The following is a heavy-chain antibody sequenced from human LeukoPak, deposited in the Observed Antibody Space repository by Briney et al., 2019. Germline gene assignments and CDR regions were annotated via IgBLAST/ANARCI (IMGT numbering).Heavy chain of an antibody. Sequence: SSVKVSCKASGYTFNGYYMQWVRQAPGQGLEWMGWINPNSGGTNYAQKFQGRVTMTRDTSISTAYMELSRLRSDDTAVYYCARGSADETTLENNWFDPWGQGTLVTVSS. J-gene: IGHJ5*02. CDR2: INPNSGGT. V-gene: IGHV1-2*02. CDR3: ARGSADETTLENNWFDP. CDR1: GYTFNGYY. D-gene: IGHD6-25*01.